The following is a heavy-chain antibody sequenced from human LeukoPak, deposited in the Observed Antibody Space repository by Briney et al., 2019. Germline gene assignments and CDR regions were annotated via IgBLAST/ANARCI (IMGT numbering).Heavy chain of an antibody. D-gene: IGHD2-2*02. CDR2: INPSGGST. CDR3: ARDIVVVPAAIGGLDY. Sequence: ASVKVSCKASGYTFTSYCMHWVRQAPGQGLEWMGIINPSGGSTSYAQKFQGRVTMTRDTSTSTVYMELSSLRSEDTAVYYCARDIVVVPAAIGGLDYWGQGTLVTVSS. V-gene: IGHV1-46*01. CDR1: GYTFTSYC. J-gene: IGHJ4*02.